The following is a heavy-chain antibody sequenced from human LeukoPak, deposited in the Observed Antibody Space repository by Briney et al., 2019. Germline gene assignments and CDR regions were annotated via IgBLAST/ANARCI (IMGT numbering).Heavy chain of an antibody. D-gene: IGHD3-22*01. V-gene: IGHV1-18*01. CDR3: ARDEYYDSSGYYQY. Sequence: ASVTVSCKASGYTFTSYGISWVRQAPGQGLEWMGWISAYNGNTNYAQKLQGRVTMTTDTSTSTAYMELRSLRSDDTAVYYCARDEYYDSSGYYQYWGQGTLVTVSS. CDR1: GYTFTSYG. CDR2: ISAYNGNT. J-gene: IGHJ4*02.